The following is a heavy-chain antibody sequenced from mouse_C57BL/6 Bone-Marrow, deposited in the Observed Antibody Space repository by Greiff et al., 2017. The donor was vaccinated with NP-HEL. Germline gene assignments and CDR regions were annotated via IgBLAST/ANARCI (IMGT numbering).Heavy chain of an antibody. D-gene: IGHD2-2*01. V-gene: IGHV1-15*01. CDR2: IDPETGGT. Sequence: VQLQQSGAELVRPGASVTLSCKASGYTFTDYEMHWVKQTPVHGLEWIGAIDPETGGTAYNQKFKGKAILTADKSSSTAYMELRSLTSEDSAVYYCTRVWVTTGAMDYWGQGTSVTVSS. CDR1: GYTFTDYE. CDR3: TRVWVTTGAMDY. J-gene: IGHJ4*01.